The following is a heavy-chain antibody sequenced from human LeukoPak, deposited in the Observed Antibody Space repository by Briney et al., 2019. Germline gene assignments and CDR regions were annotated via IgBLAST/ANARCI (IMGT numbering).Heavy chain of an antibody. Sequence: SETLSLTCAVYGGPFSGYYWSWIRQPPGKGLEWIGEINHSGSTNYNPSLKSRVTISVDTSKNQFSLKLSSVTAADTAVYYCARPHSNSGYYHYFDYWGQGTLVTVSS. CDR1: GGPFSGYY. CDR3: ARPHSNSGYYHYFDY. J-gene: IGHJ4*02. D-gene: IGHD3-22*01. CDR2: INHSGST. V-gene: IGHV4-34*01.